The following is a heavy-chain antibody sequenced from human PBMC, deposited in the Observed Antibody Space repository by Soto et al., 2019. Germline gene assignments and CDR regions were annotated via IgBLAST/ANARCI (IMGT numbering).Heavy chain of an antibody. CDR3: ASNYDFWSGYYGDYYYGMDV. CDR2: IYYSGST. D-gene: IGHD3-3*01. CDR1: GGSISSGGYY. V-gene: IGHV4-31*03. Sequence: PSETLSLTCTVSGGSISSGGYYWSWIRQHPGKGLEWIGYIYYSGSTYYNPSLKGRVTISVDTSKNQFSLKLSSVTAADTAVYYCASNYDFWSGYYGDYYYGMDVWGQGTTVTVSS. J-gene: IGHJ6*02.